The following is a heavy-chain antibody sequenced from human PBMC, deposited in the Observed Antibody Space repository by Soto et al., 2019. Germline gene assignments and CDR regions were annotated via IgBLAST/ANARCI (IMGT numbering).Heavy chain of an antibody. D-gene: IGHD2-15*01. Sequence: VASVKVSCKASGGTFSSYAISWVRQAPGQGLEWMGGIIPIFGTANYAQKFQGRVTITADESTSTAYMELSSLRSEDTAVYYCARGSRGVVVVAAQGFDPWGKGTLVTVS. CDR2: IIPIFGTA. J-gene: IGHJ5*02. CDR1: GGTFSSYA. V-gene: IGHV1-69*13. CDR3: ARGSRGVVVVAAQGFDP.